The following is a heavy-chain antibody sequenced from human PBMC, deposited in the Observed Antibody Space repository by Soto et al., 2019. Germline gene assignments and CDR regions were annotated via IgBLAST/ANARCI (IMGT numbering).Heavy chain of an antibody. CDR2: ITVGTGNT. CDR1: GFTFTSSS. D-gene: IGHD3-22*01. V-gene: IGHV1-58*01. J-gene: IGHJ4*02. CDR3: AAGDSSGYYGG. Sequence: AVKVSCKASGFTFTSSSVQWVRQARGQRLEWIGWITVGTGNTNYAQKFQERVTITRDMSTSTAYMELKNLRSEDTAVYYCAAGDSSGYYGGWGQGTQVTVSS.